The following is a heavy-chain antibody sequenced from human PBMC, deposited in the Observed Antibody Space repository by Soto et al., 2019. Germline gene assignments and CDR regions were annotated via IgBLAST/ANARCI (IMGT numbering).Heavy chain of an antibody. J-gene: IGHJ1*01. CDR3: ARENYDFWSGYYLDD. Sequence: EVQLVESGGGLVQPGGSLRLSCVVSGITFSTYRMHWVRQAPGKGLVWVSHIKSDGTVTHYTDSVRGRFIISRDNAKNTLFLQMNSLRAEDTDVYYCARENYDFWSGYYLDDWGQGTLVTVSS. CDR2: IKSDGTVT. CDR1: GITFSTYR. V-gene: IGHV3-74*01. D-gene: IGHD3-3*01.